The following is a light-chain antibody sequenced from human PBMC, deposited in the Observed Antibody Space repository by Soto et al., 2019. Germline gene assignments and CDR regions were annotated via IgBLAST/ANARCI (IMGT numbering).Light chain of an antibody. CDR2: KAS. J-gene: IGKJ1*01. CDR1: HSISSW. V-gene: IGKV1-5*03. Sequence: DIQMTQSPSTLSASVGDRVTITCRASHSISSWLAWYQQKPGKAPKLLIYKASSLESGVPSRFSGSGSGTEFTLTISSLQPDDLATYYCEQDNSYPWTFGQGTKVEIK. CDR3: EQDNSYPWT.